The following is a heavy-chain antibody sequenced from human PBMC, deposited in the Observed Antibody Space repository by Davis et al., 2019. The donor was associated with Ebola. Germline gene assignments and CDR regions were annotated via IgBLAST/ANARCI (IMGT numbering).Heavy chain of an antibody. Sequence: GESLKISCAASGFTFSSYGMHWVRQASGKGLEWVGRIRSKANSYATAYAASVKGRFTISRDDSKNTAYLQMNSLKTEDTAVYYCAKDMGWPYCSSTTCYGMDVWGQGTTVTVSS. V-gene: IGHV3-73*01. CDR2: IRSKANSYAT. J-gene: IGHJ6*02. D-gene: IGHD2-2*01. CDR3: AKDMGWPYCSSTTCYGMDV. CDR1: GFTFSSYG.